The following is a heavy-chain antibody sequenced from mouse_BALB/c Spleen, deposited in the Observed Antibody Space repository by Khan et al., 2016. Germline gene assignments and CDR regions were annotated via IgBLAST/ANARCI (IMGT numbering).Heavy chain of an antibody. Sequence: QVRLQQSGAELMKPGASVKISCKATGYTFNSCWIEWVKQRPGHGLEWIGEILPGTDTTDYNEKFKDRAAFTADTSSNTAYMQLSSLTSEDPAVYYCAREERGSLFVYWGQGTLVTVSA. V-gene: IGHV1-9*01. CDR3: AREERGSLFVY. CDR1: GYTFNSCW. J-gene: IGHJ3*01. CDR2: ILPGTDTT.